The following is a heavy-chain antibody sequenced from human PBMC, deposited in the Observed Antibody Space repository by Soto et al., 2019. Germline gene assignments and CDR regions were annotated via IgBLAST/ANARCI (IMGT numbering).Heavy chain of an antibody. J-gene: IGHJ4*02. CDR2: ITGSGGGT. Sequence: EVQLLESGGGLVQPGGSLRLSCAASGLTFSNYAMTWVRQAPGKGLEWVSVITGSGGGTYFVDSVKGRFTISRDNSNNTVYLHMNSLRAEDTAVYYCAKRPHTAAGFDYWGQGTLVTVSS. CDR1: GLTFSNYA. D-gene: IGHD6-13*01. V-gene: IGHV3-23*01. CDR3: AKRPHTAAGFDY.